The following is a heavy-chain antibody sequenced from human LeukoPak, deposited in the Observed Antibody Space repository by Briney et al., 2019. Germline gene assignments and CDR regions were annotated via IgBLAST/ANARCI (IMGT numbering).Heavy chain of an antibody. Sequence: GGSLRLSCAASGFTFSSYAMHWVRQAPGKGLEWVAVISYDGSNKYYADSVKGRFTISRDNSKNTLYLQMNSLRAEDTAVYYCAKPKSLGIAAAGTFDYWGQGTLVTVSS. CDR3: AKPKSLGIAAAGTFDY. V-gene: IGHV3-30*04. CDR1: GFTFSSYA. D-gene: IGHD6-13*01. CDR2: ISYDGSNK. J-gene: IGHJ4*02.